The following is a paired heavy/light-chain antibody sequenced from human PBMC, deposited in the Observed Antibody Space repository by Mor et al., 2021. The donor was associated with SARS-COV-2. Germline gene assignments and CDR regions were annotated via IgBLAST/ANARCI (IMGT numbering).Light chain of an antibody. V-gene: IGKV1-5*03. Sequence: DIQMTQSPSTLSASLGDRVTISCRASQSVTSWLAWYQQKPGRAPKLLINKAASLESGVPERFSGSGSGTEFTLTISSLQPDDLATYYCQQYDSYPWTFGQGTKVGIK. J-gene: IGKJ1*01. CDR2: KAA. CDR3: QQYDSYPWT. CDR1: QSVTSW.
Heavy chain of an antibody. Sequence: QVSLRESGPALVKSTETLTLTCTVSDFSLTTLGVCVGWIRQPPGKALEWLALIDWDDNKYYSASLRSRVTVSKDTPRNQVVLTMTNVDPVDTGTYYCARIKSLGRDGFDVWGQGTIVTVSS. CDR3: ARIKSLGRDGFDV. CDR2: IDWDDNK. CDR1: DFSLTTLGVC. J-gene: IGHJ3*01. D-gene: IGHD3-16*01. V-gene: IGHV2-70*01.